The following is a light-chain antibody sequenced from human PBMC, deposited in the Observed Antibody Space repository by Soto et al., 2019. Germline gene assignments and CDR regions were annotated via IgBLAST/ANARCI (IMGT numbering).Light chain of an antibody. Sequence: QSALTQPRSVSGSPGQSDTISCTGTSSDVGGYNYVSWYQHHPGKAPKLMIYDVTKRPSGVRDRFSASKSGNTASLTISGLQAEDEADYYCCSYAGSYTYVFGTGTKVTVL. CDR3: CSYAGSYTYV. CDR1: SSDVGGYNY. J-gene: IGLJ1*01. V-gene: IGLV2-11*01. CDR2: DVT.